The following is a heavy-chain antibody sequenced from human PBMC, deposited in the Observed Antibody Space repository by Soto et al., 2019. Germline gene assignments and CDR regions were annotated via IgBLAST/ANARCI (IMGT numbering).Heavy chain of an antibody. V-gene: IGHV4-59*01. CDR1: GGSISSDY. D-gene: IGHD3-16*01. Sequence: PSETLSLTCTVSGGSISSDYWSWIRQPPGKGLEGIGYISYSGNTNYNPSLQSLVTISVGTSKKQFSLKLRSVTAADTAVYYCARVLSLSSLFDDWGQGMLVTVSS. CDR2: ISYSGNT. CDR3: ARVLSLSSLFDD. J-gene: IGHJ4*02.